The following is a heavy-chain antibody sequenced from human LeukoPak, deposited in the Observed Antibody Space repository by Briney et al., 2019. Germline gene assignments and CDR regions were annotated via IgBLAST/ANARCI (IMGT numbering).Heavy chain of an antibody. D-gene: IGHD3-22*01. J-gene: IGHJ4*02. CDR1: GYSFTSYW. CDR3: ARRVGHYYDSSGYRYYFDY. CDR2: IYPGDSDT. V-gene: IGHV5-51*01. Sequence: GESLKISCKGSGYSFTSYWIGWVRQMPGKGLEWMGIIYPGDSDTRYSPSFQGQATISADKSISTAYLQWSSLKASDTAMYYCARRVGHYYDSSGYRYYFDYWGQGTLVTVSS.